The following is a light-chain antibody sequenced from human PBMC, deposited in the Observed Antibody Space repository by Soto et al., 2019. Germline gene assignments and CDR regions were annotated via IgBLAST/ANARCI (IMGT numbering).Light chain of an antibody. CDR1: QSISSY. J-gene: IGKJ4*01. Sequence: DIQMTQSPSSLSASVGDRVTITCRASQSISSYLHWYQQKPGKAPKLLIYAASSLQSGVPSRFSGSGSGTDFTLTISSLQPEDFAPYYCQRSVSTPLTFGGGTKVEIK. CDR2: AAS. CDR3: QRSVSTPLT. V-gene: IGKV1-39*01.